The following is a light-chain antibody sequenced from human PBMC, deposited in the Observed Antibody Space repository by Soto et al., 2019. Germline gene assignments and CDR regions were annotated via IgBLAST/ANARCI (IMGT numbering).Light chain of an antibody. CDR1: QTISSW. V-gene: IGKV1-5*03. J-gene: IGKJ1*01. Sequence: DIQMTQSPSTLSGSVGDRVTITCRASQTISSWLAWYQQKPGKAPKLLIYKASTLKSGVPSRFSGSGSGTEFTPTINSLQPDDFATYYGQHYNSYSEACGQGTKVELK. CDR3: QHYNSYSEA. CDR2: KAS.